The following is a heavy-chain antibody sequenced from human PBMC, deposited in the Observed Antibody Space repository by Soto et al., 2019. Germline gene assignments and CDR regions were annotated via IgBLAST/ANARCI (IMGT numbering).Heavy chain of an antibody. CDR2: ISASAGSS. CDR3: AKRSSYNLRDPLDD. Sequence: GGSLRLSCSASGFTFKEYAMTWVRQAPGKGLEWVAVISASAGSSYYGNSVKGRFTISRDNFRDIVYLQMKNLRVEDTAVYYCAKRSSYNLRDPLDDWGQGTLVTVS. CDR1: GFTFKEYA. D-gene: IGHD3-10*01. V-gene: IGHV3-23*01. J-gene: IGHJ4*02.